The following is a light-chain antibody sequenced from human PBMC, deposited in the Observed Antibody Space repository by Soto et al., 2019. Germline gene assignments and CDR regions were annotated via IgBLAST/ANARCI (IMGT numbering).Light chain of an antibody. V-gene: IGKV3-20*01. CDR3: QRYGSPSWT. CDR1: QSVTSNY. CDR2: GAS. Sequence: EIVLTQSPGTLSLSPGERATLSCRASQSVTSNYLAWYQQKPGQAPRLLIFGASSRATGIPDKFSGSGSVTDFTLTISRLEPEDFAVYYCQRYGSPSWTFGQGTKVEVK. J-gene: IGKJ1*01.